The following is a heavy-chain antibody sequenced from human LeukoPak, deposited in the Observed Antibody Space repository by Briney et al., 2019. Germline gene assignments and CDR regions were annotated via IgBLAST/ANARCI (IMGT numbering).Heavy chain of an antibody. V-gene: IGHV3-7*01. CDR1: GFTFSNAW. J-gene: IGHJ4*02. CDR2: IKQDGSEK. D-gene: IGHD3-16*02. CDR3: ARQNYDYVWGSYRPGYFDY. Sequence: GGSLRLSCAASGFTFSNAWMSWVRQAPGKGLEWVANIKQDGSEKYYVDSVKGRFTISRDNAKNSLYLQMNSLRAEYTAVYYCARQNYDYVWGSYRPGYFDYWGQGTLVTVSS.